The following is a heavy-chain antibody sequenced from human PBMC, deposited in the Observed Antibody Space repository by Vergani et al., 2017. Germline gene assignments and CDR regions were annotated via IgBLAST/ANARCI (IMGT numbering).Heavy chain of an antibody. J-gene: IGHJ6*02. CDR3: ARGHNYYYGMDV. CDR2: INHSGST. CDR1: GGSFSGYY. Sequence: QVQLQQWGAGLLKPSETLSLTCAVYGGSFSGYYWSWILQPPGKGLEWIGEINHSGSTNSNPSLKSRVTISVDTSKNQFSLKLSSVTAADTAVYYCARGHNYYYGMDVWGQGTTVTVSS. V-gene: IGHV4-34*01.